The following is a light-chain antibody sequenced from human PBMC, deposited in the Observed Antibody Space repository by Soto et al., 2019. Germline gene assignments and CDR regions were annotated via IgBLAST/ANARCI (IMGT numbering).Light chain of an antibody. CDR3: QSYDSSLSGYVV. Sequence: PSVSGAPGQRVTISCTGSISNIGAGYDVHWYQQLPGTAPKLLIYGNSNRPSGVPDRFSGSKSGTSASLAITGLQAEDEADYYCQSYDSSLSGYVVFGGGTKVTVL. V-gene: IGLV1-40*01. CDR2: GNS. J-gene: IGLJ2*01. CDR1: ISNIGAGYD.